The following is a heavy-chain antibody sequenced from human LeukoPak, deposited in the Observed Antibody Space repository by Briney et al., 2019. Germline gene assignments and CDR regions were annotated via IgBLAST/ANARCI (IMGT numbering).Heavy chain of an antibody. CDR2: INPNSGGT. CDR1: GYTFTVYY. J-gene: IGHJ5*02. D-gene: IGHD6-13*01. Sequence: ASVKVSCKSSGYTFTVYYMHCVRQAPGQGLECMGWINPNSGGTNYAQKFQGRVTMTRDTYISTDYMELSRLRSDETDVYYCARDGSSSWYLGFNWFDPWGQGTMVTVSS. CDR3: ARDGSSSWYLGFNWFDP. V-gene: IGHV1-2*02.